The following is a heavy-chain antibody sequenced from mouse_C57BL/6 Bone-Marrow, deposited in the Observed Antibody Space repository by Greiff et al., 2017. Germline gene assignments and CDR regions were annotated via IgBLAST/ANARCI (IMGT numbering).Heavy chain of an antibody. D-gene: IGHD2-5*01. V-gene: IGHV5-16*01. CDR1: GFTFSDYY. CDR3: ARRSNYGYAMDY. J-gene: IGHJ4*01. CDR2: INYDGSSP. Sequence: DVKLVESEGGLVQPGSSMKLSCTASGFTFSDYYMAWVRQVPEKGLEWVANINYDGSSPYYLDSLKSRFIISRDNAKNILYLQMSSLKSEDTATYYCARRSNYGYAMDYWGQGTSVTVSS.